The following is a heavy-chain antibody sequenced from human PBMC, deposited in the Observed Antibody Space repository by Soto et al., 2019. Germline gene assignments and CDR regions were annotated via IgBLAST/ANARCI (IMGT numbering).Heavy chain of an antibody. CDR1: GFTFSNYD. J-gene: IGHJ1*01. CDR2: ISSGSGTI. D-gene: IGHD3-10*01. Sequence: EVQLVESGGGLVQPGGSLRLSCAVSGFTFSNYDMNWVRQAPGKGLEWLSYISSGSGTIYYADSVRGRFTISSDNAKNSLYLQMNSLRTEDTAVYYCARDGYFGRFQYWGQGTLVTVSS. V-gene: IGHV3-48*01. CDR3: ARDGYFGRFQY.